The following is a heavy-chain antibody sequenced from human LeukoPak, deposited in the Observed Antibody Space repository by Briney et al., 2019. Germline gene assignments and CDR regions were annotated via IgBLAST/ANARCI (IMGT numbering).Heavy chain of an antibody. J-gene: IGHJ4*02. D-gene: IGHD6-19*01. CDR3: ARFITNSDWYDYFDY. V-gene: IGHV4-4*07. Sequence: SETLSLTCTVSGDSISSYYWSWIRQPAGKGLEWIGRIHTSGSTSYNPSLKSRVTMSVETSNNQFSLQLSSVTAADTAVYYCARFITNSDWYDYFDYWGQGTLVTVSS. CDR2: IHTSGST. CDR1: GDSISSYY.